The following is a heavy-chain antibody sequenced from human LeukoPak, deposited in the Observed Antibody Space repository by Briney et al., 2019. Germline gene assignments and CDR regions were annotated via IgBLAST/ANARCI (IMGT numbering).Heavy chain of an antibody. CDR3: ARERYCSSTSCYASFDY. J-gene: IGHJ4*02. CDR2: INPNSGGT. V-gene: IGHV1-2*02. CDR1: GYTFTGYY. D-gene: IGHD2-2*01. Sequence: ASVKVSCKASGYTFTGYYIHWVRQAPGQGLEWMGWINPNSGGTNYAQKFQGMVTMTRDTSISTAYMELSRLRSDDTAVYYCARERYCSSTSCYASFDYWGQGTLVTVSS.